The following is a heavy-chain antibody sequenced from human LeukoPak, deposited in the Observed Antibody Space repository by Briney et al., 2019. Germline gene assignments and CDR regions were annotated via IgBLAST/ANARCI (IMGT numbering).Heavy chain of an antibody. CDR2: ISSSGSTI. J-gene: IGHJ4*02. CDR3: ARVGYCSSTSCYHPLDY. D-gene: IGHD2-2*01. Sequence: PGGSLRLSCAASGFTFSSYEMNWVRQAPGKGLEWVSYISSSGSTIYYADSVKGRLTISRDNAKNSLYLQMNSLRAEDTAVYYCARVGYCSSTSCYHPLDYWGQGTLVTVSS. V-gene: IGHV3-48*03. CDR1: GFTFSSYE.